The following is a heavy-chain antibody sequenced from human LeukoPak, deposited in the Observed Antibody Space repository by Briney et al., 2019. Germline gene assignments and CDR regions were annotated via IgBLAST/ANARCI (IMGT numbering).Heavy chain of an antibody. V-gene: IGHV4-34*01. Sequence: SETLSLTCAVYGGSFSGHYWSWIRQPPGKGLEWIGEINHSGSTNYNPSLKSRVTISVDTSKNQFSLKLSSVTAADTAVYYCARGIRKFMSSKIDYGAREPWSPSPQ. CDR1: GGSFSGHY. J-gene: IGHJ4*02. CDR2: INHSGST. CDR3: ARGIRKFMSSKIDY. D-gene: IGHD2-2*01.